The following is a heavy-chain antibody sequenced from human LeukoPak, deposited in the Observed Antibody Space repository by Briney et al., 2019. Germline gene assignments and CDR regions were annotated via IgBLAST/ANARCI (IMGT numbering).Heavy chain of an antibody. D-gene: IGHD5-18*01. Sequence: GGSLRLSCAASGFTFSSYAMSWVRQAPGKGLEWVSAISCSGGSTYYAESVKGRFTISRDNSKNTLYLQMNSLRAEDTAVYYCAKDMGIGYSYGYADYYYYYMDVWGKGTTVTVSS. CDR3: AKDMGIGYSYGYADYYYYYMDV. CDR1: GFTFSSYA. V-gene: IGHV3-23*01. CDR2: ISCSGGST. J-gene: IGHJ6*03.